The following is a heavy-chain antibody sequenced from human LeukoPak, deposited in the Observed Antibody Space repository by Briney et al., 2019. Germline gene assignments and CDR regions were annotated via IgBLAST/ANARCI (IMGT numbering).Heavy chain of an antibody. CDR2: IYPGDSDT. V-gene: IGHV5-51*01. J-gene: IGHJ6*02. Sequence: GESLKTSCKGSGYSFTSYWIGWVRQMPGKGLEWMGIIYPGDSDTRYSPSFQGQVTISADKSISTAYLQWSSLKASDTAMYYCAGGRNSGFYYYGMDVWGQGTTVTVSS. CDR3: AGGRNSGFYYYGMDV. CDR1: GYSFTSYW. D-gene: IGHD3-10*01.